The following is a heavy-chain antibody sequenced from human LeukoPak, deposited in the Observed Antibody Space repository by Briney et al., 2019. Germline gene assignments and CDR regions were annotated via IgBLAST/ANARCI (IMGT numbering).Heavy chain of an antibody. V-gene: IGHV4-59*01. CDR3: ARASTTFDD. CDR2: ISDGGST. CDR1: GGSITSYY. Sequence: SETLSLTCSVSGGSITSYYWSWIRQPPGKGLEWIGYISDGGSTNYNPSLKSRVSISVDTSKNQFSLKLSSVAAADTAVYFCARASTTFDDWGQGTLVTVSS. D-gene: IGHD1-14*01. J-gene: IGHJ4*02.